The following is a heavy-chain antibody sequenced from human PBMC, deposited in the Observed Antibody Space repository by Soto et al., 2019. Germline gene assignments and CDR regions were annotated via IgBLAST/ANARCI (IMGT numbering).Heavy chain of an antibody. CDR2: IYSGGST. D-gene: IGHD3-22*01. V-gene: IGHV3-53*02. J-gene: IGHJ4*02. CDR3: ASQDYYDSSGYSDY. CDR1: GFTVSSNY. Sequence: EVQLVENGGGLIQPGGSLRLSCAASGFTVSSNYMSWVRQAPGKGLEWVSVIYSGGSTYYADSVKGRFTISRDNSKNTLYLQMNSLRAEDTAVYYCASQDYYDSSGYSDYWGQGTLVTVSS.